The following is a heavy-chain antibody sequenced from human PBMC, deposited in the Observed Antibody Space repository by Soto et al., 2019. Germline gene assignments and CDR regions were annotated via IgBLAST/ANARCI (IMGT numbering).Heavy chain of an antibody. CDR2: IRYSEST. D-gene: IGHD3-16*01. CDR1: GDSISSGGYY. Sequence: QVQLQQSGPRLVKPSQTLSLTCTVSGDSISSGGYYWTWVRQRPGKGLEWIGYIRYSESTYYNPSLKSRVIVSIDTSKNQFSLRLSSVTAADTAVYFCTRGAWGYAFDVWGQGTMVTVSS. J-gene: IGHJ3*01. CDR3: TRGAWGYAFDV. V-gene: IGHV4-31*03.